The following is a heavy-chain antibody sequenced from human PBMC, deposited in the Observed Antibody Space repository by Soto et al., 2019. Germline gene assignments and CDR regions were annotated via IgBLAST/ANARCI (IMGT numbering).Heavy chain of an antibody. V-gene: IGHV2-5*01. CDR2: IYWNDDK. Sequence: SGPTLVNPTQTLTLTCTFSGISLSTSGVGVGWIRQPPGKALEWLALIYWNDDKRYSPSLKSRLTITKDTSKNQVVLTMTNMDPVDTATYYCAHRPPSYYGGWFDPWGQGTLVTVSS. J-gene: IGHJ5*02. D-gene: IGHD3-3*01. CDR1: GISLSTSGVG. CDR3: AHRPPSYYGGWFDP.